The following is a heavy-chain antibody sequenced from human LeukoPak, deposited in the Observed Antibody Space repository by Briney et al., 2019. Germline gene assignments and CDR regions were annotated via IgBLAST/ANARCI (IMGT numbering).Heavy chain of an antibody. J-gene: IGHJ4*02. Sequence: SDTLPLTCAVYGGSFSGYYWSWIRQPPGKGLEWIGEINHSGSTNYNPSLKSRVTISVDTSKNQFSLKLSSVTAADTAVYYCARVRISMIVVVITTSHYFDYWGQGTLVTVSS. V-gene: IGHV4-34*01. CDR3: ARVRISMIVVVITTSHYFDY. CDR2: INHSGST. CDR1: GGSFSGYY. D-gene: IGHD3-22*01.